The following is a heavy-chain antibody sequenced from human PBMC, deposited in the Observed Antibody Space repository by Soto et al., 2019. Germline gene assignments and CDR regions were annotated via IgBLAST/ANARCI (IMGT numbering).Heavy chain of an antibody. V-gene: IGHV3-21*01. J-gene: IGHJ6*02. D-gene: IGHD6-13*01. CDR1: GFTFSSYS. CDR3: ARDLSSSWEYYGMDV. Sequence: PGGSLRLSCAVSGFTFSSYSMNWVRQAPGKGLEWVSSISSSSSYIYYADSVKGRFTISRDNAKNSLHLQMNSLRAEDTAVYYCARDLSSSWEYYGMDVWGQGTTVTVSS. CDR2: ISSSSSYI.